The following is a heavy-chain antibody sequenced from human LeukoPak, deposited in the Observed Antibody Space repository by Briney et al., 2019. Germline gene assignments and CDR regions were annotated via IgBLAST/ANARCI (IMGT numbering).Heavy chain of an antibody. J-gene: IGHJ4*02. D-gene: IGHD3-22*01. CDR3: ARVWRGGTSGYYPLDY. CDR1: VGYISSYY. V-gene: IGHV4-59*01. Sequence: PSETLSLTCTVSVGYISSYYWSWIRQPPGPGLESIGCIYSSGRNNYNRSLKSRVTLSVDTDKIHFSLSLSSVAAADPAVYYCARVWRGGTSGYYPLDYWGRGTLVTVSS. CDR2: IYSSGRN.